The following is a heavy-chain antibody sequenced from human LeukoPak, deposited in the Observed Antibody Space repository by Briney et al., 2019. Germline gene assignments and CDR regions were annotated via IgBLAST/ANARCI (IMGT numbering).Heavy chain of an antibody. CDR1: GGSISSYY. CDR3: ARALSIAAAGEYYFDY. V-gene: IGHV4-59*01. J-gene: IGHJ4*02. D-gene: IGHD6-13*01. CDR2: IYYSGST. Sequence: SETLSLTCTVSGGSISSYYRSWIRQPPGKGLEWIGYIYYSGSTNYTPSLKSRVTISVDTSKNQFSLKLSSVTAADTAVYYCARALSIAAAGEYYFDYWGQGTLVTVSS.